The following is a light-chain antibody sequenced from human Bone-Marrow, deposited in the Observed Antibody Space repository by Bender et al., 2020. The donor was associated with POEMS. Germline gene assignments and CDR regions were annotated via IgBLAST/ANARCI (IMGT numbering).Light chain of an antibody. CDR2: DVD. V-gene: IGLV2-14*03. Sequence: QSALTQPASVSGSPGQSITISCTGDSTNIGYYDFISWYQHHPGKVPKLMIYDVDDRPSGVSNRFSGSKSGDTASLTISGLQAEDEADYYCCSYAGSYTWVFGGGTKLTVL. CDR3: CSYAGSYTWV. J-gene: IGLJ3*02. CDR1: STNIGYYDF.